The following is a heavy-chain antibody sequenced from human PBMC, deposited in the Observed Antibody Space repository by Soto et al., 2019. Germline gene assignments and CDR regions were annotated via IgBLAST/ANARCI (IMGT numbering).Heavy chain of an antibody. V-gene: IGHV4-34*01. J-gene: IGHJ3*02. CDR1: GGSLSTYY. CDR3: ARGGSSDWQVALDI. Sequence: SDTLSLTCAVCGGSLSTYYYNWIRQSPGKGLEWIGEVNHSGSSSYSPSLKSRVTISLDTSKNQFSLKLTSVTAADTAVYYCARGGSSDWQVALDIWGQGTMVTVSS. CDR2: VNHSGSS. D-gene: IGHD6-19*01.